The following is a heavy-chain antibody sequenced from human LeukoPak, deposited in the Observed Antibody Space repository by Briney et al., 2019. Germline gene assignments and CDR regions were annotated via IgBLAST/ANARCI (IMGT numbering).Heavy chain of an antibody. CDR2: IRSRIYGGAP. Sequence: SGGSLRLSCLTSGFTFRDYGLGWVRQAPGMGLEWVSFIRSRIYGGAPEYAASVRGRFSASRDDSESIAYLQMNNLKSEDTAAYYCARERVLRGVMTTDAFHIWGQGTMVTVSS. J-gene: IGHJ3*02. CDR3: ARERVLRGVMTTDAFHI. V-gene: IGHV3-49*04. CDR1: GFTFRDYG. D-gene: IGHD3-10*01.